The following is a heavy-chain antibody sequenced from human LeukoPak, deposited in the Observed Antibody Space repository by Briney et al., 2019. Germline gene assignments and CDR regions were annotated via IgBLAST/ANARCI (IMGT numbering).Heavy chain of an antibody. V-gene: IGHV1-69*05. CDR3: ASYYDSSGYYYIAFDI. CDR1: GGTFSSYA. D-gene: IGHD3-22*01. J-gene: IGHJ3*02. CDR2: IIPIFGTA. Sequence: PVKVSCKASGGTFSSYAISWVRQAPGQGLEWMGRIIPIFGTANYAQKFQGRVTITTDESTSTAYMELKSLRSEDTAVYYCASYYDSSGYYYIAFDIWGQGTMVTVSS.